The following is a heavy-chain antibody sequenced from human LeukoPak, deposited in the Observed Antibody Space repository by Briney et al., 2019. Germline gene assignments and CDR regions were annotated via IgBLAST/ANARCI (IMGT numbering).Heavy chain of an antibody. J-gene: IGHJ4*02. CDR2: IRYDGKTE. Sequence: GGSLRLSCRGSGFPFSSYGMHWVRQTPGRGLEWVAFIRYDGKTEYYADSVKGRFTIAREDSHSTVHLHMKDLRPDDAAVYFCAKDLNTVVMQYFDSWGKGTLVSVSS. CDR3: AKDLNTVVMQYFDS. V-gene: IGHV3-30*02. CDR1: GFPFSSYG. D-gene: IGHD2-21*01.